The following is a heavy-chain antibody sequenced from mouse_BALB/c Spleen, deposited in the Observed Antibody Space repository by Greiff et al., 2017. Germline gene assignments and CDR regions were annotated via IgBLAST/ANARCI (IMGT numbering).Heavy chain of an antibody. Sequence: DVQLVESGGGLVKPGGSLKLSCAASGFTFSSYAMSWVRQTPEKRLEWVASISSGGSTYYPDSVKGRFTISRDNARNILYLQMSSLRSEDTAMYYCARGADWFAYWGQGTLVTVSA. V-gene: IGHV5-6-5*01. CDR3: ARGADWFAY. J-gene: IGHJ3*01. CDR1: GFTFSSYA. CDR2: ISSGGST.